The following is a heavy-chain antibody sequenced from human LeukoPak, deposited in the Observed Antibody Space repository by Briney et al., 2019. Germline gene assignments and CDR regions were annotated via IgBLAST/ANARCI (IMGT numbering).Heavy chain of an antibody. Sequence: GGSLRLSCAASGFTFSSYAMSWVRQAPGKGLEWVSAISGSGGSTYYADSVKGRFTISRDNSKNTLYLQMNSLRAEDTAVYYCAKNPPTCTVTTPYYFGYWGQGTLVTVSS. CDR3: AKNPPTCTVTTPYYFGY. CDR2: ISGSGGST. V-gene: IGHV3-23*01. J-gene: IGHJ4*02. D-gene: IGHD4-17*01. CDR1: GFTFSSYA.